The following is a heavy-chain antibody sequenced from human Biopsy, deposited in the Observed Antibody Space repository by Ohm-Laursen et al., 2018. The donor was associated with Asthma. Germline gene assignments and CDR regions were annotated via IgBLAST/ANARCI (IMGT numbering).Heavy chain of an antibody. V-gene: IGHV1-46*01. CDR3: ARTYYDFLTGQVNDAFAM. CDR2: INPSVGST. Sequence: ASVKVSCKASGYTFTSYYMHWVRQAPGQGLEWMGIINPSVGSTSYAQKFQGRVTISRDTSASTAYMDLSSLRSEDTAVYYCARTYYDFLTGQVNDAFAMWGQGTMVTVSS. CDR1: GYTFTSYY. J-gene: IGHJ3*02. D-gene: IGHD3-9*01.